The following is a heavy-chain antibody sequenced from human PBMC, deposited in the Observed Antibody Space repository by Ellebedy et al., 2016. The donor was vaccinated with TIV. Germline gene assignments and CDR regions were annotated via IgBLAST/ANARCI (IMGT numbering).Heavy chain of an antibody. Sequence: MPSETLSLTCTVSGGSISPYYWSWIRQPPGKGLEWIGYISYSGSTNYNPSLQSRVTISVDASKNQFSLKLTSVTAADTAVYYCARMAWQLPVSYAFDIWGQGTVVTVSS. CDR2: ISYSGST. V-gene: IGHV4-59*01. D-gene: IGHD2-15*01. CDR3: ARMAWQLPVSYAFDI. CDR1: GGSISPYY. J-gene: IGHJ3*02.